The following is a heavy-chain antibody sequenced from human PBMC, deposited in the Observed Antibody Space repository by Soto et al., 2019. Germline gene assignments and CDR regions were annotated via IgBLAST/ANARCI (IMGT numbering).Heavy chain of an antibody. CDR3: AKDPYCSSTSCCLSSV. J-gene: IGHJ4*02. Sequence: GGSLRLSCAASGFTFSSYAMSWVRQALGKGLEWVSAISGSGGSTYYADSVKGRLTISRDNSKNTLYLQMNSLRAEDTAVYYCAKDPYCSSTSCCLSSVWGQGTLVTVSS. CDR2: ISGSGGST. V-gene: IGHV3-23*01. CDR1: GFTFSSYA. D-gene: IGHD2-2*01.